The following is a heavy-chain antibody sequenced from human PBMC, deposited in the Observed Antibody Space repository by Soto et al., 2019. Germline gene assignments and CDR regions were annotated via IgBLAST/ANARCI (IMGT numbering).Heavy chain of an antibody. V-gene: IGHV1-69*05. D-gene: IGHD3-22*01. Sequence: ASVKVSCKISGGTFSRYSISWVRQAPGQGLEWMGGIAPIFGTRNYAQKFQDRVTITTDESATTAHMELSNLRSEDTAVYYCARPYEGGYSSNHHYYYALDVWGQGTAVTVSS. J-gene: IGHJ6*02. CDR2: IAPIFGTR. CDR1: GGTFSRYS. CDR3: ARPYEGGYSSNHHYYYALDV.